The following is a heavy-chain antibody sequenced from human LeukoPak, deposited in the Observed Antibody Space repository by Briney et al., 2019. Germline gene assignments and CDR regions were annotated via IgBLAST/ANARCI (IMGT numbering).Heavy chain of an antibody. CDR3: TSPGYSSGWDDY. J-gene: IGHJ4*02. Sequence: GGSLRLSCAASGFTFSGSAMHWVRQASGKGLEWVGRIRSKANSYATGYAASVKGRFTISRDDSKNTAYLQMNSLKTEDTAVYYCTSPGYSSGWDDYWGQGTLVTVSS. CDR2: IRSKANSYAT. CDR1: GFTFSGSA. V-gene: IGHV3-73*01. D-gene: IGHD6-19*01.